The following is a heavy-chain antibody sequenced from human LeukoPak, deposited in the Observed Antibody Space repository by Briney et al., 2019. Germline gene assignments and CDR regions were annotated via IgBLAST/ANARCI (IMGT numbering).Heavy chain of an antibody. Sequence: SETLSLTCTVSGGSISSYYWGWIRQPPGKGLEWIGSIYYSGSTYYNPSLKSRVTISVDTSKNQFSLKLSSVTAADTAVYYCARDSQSGQLVLSDSYYYMDVWGKGTTVTISS. D-gene: IGHD6-13*01. J-gene: IGHJ6*03. CDR1: GGSISSYY. CDR2: IYYSGST. CDR3: ARDSQSGQLVLSDSYYYMDV. V-gene: IGHV4-39*07.